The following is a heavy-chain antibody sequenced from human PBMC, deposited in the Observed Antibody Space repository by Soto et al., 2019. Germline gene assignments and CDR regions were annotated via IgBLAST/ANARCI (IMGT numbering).Heavy chain of an antibody. CDR2: ISAYSGKT. CDR1: GYTFTTYG. D-gene: IGHD1-26*01. CDR3: ARGPYLWDQQY. J-gene: IGHJ4*02. V-gene: IGHV1-18*01. Sequence: QVQLVQSRVEVKKPGASVTVSCKTSGYTFTTYGISWVRQAPGQGLEWVGWISAYSGKTHYAQTFQGKVAMTKDTSTITPYLELSGLRSDHTAVYYCARGPYLWDQQYWGQGTLVTVSS.